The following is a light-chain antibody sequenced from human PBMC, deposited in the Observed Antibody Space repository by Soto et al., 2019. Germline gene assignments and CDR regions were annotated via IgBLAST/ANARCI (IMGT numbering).Light chain of an antibody. J-gene: IGLJ1*01. CDR1: SGHSSYA. Sequence: QSVLTQSPSASASLGASVKLTCTLSSGHSSYAIAWHQQQPEKGPRYLMKLNSDGSHSKGDAIPDRFSGSSSGAERYLIISSLQSEDEADYYCQTWGTGIHVFGTGTKVTVL. CDR3: QTWGTGIHV. CDR2: LNSDGSH. V-gene: IGLV4-69*01.